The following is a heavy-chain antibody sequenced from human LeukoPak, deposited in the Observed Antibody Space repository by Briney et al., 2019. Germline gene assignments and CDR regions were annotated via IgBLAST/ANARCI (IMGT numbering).Heavy chain of an antibody. Sequence: SETLSLTCTVSGGSISSYYWSWIRQPPGKGLEWIGYIYYSGSTNYNPSLKSRVTISVDTSKNQFSLKLSSVTAADTAVYYCARVRAVSSYWYFDLWGRGTLSLSPQ. CDR2: IYYSGST. CDR3: ARVRAVSSYWYFDL. CDR1: GGSISSYY. D-gene: IGHD6-19*01. V-gene: IGHV4-59*01. J-gene: IGHJ2*01.